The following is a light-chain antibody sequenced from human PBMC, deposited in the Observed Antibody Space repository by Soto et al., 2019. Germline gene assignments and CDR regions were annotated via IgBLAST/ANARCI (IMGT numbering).Light chain of an antibody. J-gene: IGKJ4*01. CDR1: QSVSSSY. CDR3: QQYGTSLLT. V-gene: IGKV3-20*01. Sequence: EIVLTQSPGTLSLSPGARATLSCRASQSVSSSYLAWYQQKPGQAPRLLIYDASSRATGIPDRFSGSGSGTDFTLTISRLEPEDFAVYYCQQYGTSLLTFGGGTKVEIK. CDR2: DAS.